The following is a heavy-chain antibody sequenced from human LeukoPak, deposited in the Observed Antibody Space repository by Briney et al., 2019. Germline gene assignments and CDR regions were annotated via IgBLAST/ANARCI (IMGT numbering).Heavy chain of an antibody. CDR1: GFTFSSYG. J-gene: IGHJ4*02. CDR2: ISYDESNK. V-gene: IGHV3-30*03. D-gene: IGHD6-13*01. CDR3: ARDLLTGYSSSWYNDY. Sequence: PGRSLRLSCAASGFTFSSYGMHWVRQAPGKGLEWVAVISYDESNKYYADSVKGRFTISRDNSKNTLYLQMNSLRAEDTAVYYCARDLLTGYSSSWYNDYWGQGTLVTVSS.